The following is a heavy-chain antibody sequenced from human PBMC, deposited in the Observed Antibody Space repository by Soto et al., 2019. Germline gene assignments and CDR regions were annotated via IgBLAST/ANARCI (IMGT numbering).Heavy chain of an antibody. J-gene: IGHJ6*02. V-gene: IGHV1-18*01. D-gene: IGHD2-15*01. Sequence: ASVKVSCKASGYTFTSYGISWVRQAPGQGLEWMGWISAYNGNTNYAQKLQGRVTMTTDTSTSTAYMELRSLRSDDTAVYYCARGTVVVAATLLNYYYYGMDVWGQGTTVTVSS. CDR2: ISAYNGNT. CDR1: GYTFTSYG. CDR3: ARGTVVVAATLLNYYYYGMDV.